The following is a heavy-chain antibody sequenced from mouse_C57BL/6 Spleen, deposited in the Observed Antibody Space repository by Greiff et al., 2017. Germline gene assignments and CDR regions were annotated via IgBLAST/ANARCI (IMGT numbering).Heavy chain of an antibody. Sequence: VKLMESGAELVRPGASVTLSCKASGYKFTDSEMHWVKPTPVHGLAWIGAIDPETGGTAYNQKFKGKAILTADQSSSTAYMELRSLTSEDSAVYYCTRWEGFAYWGQGTLVTVSA. V-gene: IGHV1-15*01. CDR2: IDPETGGT. J-gene: IGHJ3*01. CDR1: GYKFTDSE. CDR3: TRWEGFAY. D-gene: IGHD4-1*01.